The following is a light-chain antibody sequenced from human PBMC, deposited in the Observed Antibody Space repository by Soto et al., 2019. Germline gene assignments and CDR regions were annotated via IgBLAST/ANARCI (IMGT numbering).Light chain of an antibody. V-gene: IGLV2-8*01. CDR3: SSYAGSKTL. J-gene: IGLJ2*01. CDR2: EVS. Sequence: QSPLTQPPSASGAPGQSVTISCTGTSSDVGGYNYVSWYQQHPGKAPKLMIYEVSKRPSGVPDRFSGSKSGNTASLTVSGLQAEDEADYYCSSYAGSKTLFGGGTKLTVL. CDR1: SSDVGGYNY.